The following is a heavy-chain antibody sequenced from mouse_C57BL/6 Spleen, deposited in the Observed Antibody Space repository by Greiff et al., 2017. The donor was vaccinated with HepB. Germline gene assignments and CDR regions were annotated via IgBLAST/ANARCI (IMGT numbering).Heavy chain of an antibody. CDR3: ARGDYYDPWFAY. CDR1: GYTFTDYY. V-gene: IGHV1-26*01. CDR2: INPNNGGT. D-gene: IGHD2-4*01. Sequence: VQLQQSGPELVKPGASVKISCKASGYTFTDYYMNWVKQSHGKSLEWIGDINPNNGGTSYNQKFKGKATLTVDKSSSTAYMELRSLTSEDSAVYYCARGDYYDPWFAYWGQGTLVTVSA. J-gene: IGHJ3*01.